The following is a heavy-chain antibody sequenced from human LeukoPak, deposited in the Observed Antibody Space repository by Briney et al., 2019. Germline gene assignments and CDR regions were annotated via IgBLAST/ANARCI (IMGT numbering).Heavy chain of an antibody. V-gene: IGHV4-61*02. CDR2: IYTRGST. D-gene: IGHD5-24*01. J-gene: IGHJ3*02. CDR1: GGSISSGSYY. Sequence: PSETLSLTCTVSGGSISSGSYYWSWIRQPAGKGLEWIGRIYTRGSTNYNPSLKSRVTISVDTSKNQFSLKLSSVTAADTAVYYCARDRGGLGWLQGLEDAFDIWGQGTMVTVSS. CDR3: ARDRGGLGWLQGLEDAFDI.